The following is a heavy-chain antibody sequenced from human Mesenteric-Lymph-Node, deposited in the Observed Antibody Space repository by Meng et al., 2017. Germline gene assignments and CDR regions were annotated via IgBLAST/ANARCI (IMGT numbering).Heavy chain of an antibody. CDR3: TRDRFFSA. CDR1: GFNFSNYW. V-gene: IGHV3-74*01. Sequence: EVQLVESGGGLVQPGGSLRLSCAASGFNFSNYWMHWVRQAPGKGLVWVSRISDDGSSTTYADSVKGRFTISRDNAKNTLSLQMNSLRVEDTAVYYCTRDRFFSAWGQGTLVTVSS. D-gene: IGHD3-3*01. CDR2: ISDDGSST. J-gene: IGHJ5*02.